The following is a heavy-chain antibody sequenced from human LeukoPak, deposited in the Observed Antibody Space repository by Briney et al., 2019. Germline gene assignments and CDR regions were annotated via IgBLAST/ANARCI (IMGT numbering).Heavy chain of an antibody. CDR1: GFTFSSYA. J-gene: IGHJ4*02. V-gene: IGHV3-23*01. D-gene: IGHD3-3*02. CDR2: ISGSGGST. CDR3: AKDSPPPVSPSIFDY. Sequence: GGSLRLSCAASGFTFSSYAMSWVRQAPGKGLEWVSAISGSGGSTYYADSVKGRFTISRDNSKNPLYLQMNSLRAEDTAVYYCAKDSPPPVSPSIFDYWGQGTLVTVSS.